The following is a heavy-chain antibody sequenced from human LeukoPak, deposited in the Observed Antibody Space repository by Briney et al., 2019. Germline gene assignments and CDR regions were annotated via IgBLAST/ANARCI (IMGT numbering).Heavy chain of an antibody. Sequence: SETLSLTCTVSGGSISSYYWNWVRQPPGKGLEWIGEMNPSGSTNYNPSLKSRVTISVDTSKNQFSLELSSVTAADTAVYYCARGRQDVTMIVVVMTAVSYYLDVWGKGTTVTVS. D-gene: IGHD3-22*01. V-gene: IGHV4-34*01. CDR2: MNPSGST. CDR3: ARGRQDVTMIVVVMTAVSYYLDV. CDR1: GGSISSYY. J-gene: IGHJ6*03.